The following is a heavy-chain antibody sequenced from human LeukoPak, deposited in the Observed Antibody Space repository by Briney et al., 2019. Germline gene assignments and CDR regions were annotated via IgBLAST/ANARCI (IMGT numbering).Heavy chain of an antibody. J-gene: IGHJ4*02. D-gene: IGHD3-10*01. CDR1: GFTFSSYW. Sequence: GGSLRLSCAASGFTFSSYWMHWVRQAPGKGLVWVSRINSSGSSTSYADSVKGRVTISRDNAKNTLYLQMNSLRAEDTAVYYCARNYGSGRTLGYWGQRTLVTVS. CDR3: ARNYGSGRTLGY. CDR2: INSSGSST. V-gene: IGHV3-74*01.